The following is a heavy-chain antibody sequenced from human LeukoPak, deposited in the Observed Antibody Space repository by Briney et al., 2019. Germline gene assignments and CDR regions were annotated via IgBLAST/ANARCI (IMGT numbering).Heavy chain of an antibody. CDR1: GGSISSGDYY. D-gene: IGHD4-17*01. J-gene: IGHJ4*02. Sequence: SETLSLTCTVSGGSISSGDYYWSWIRQPPGKGLEWIGYIYYSGSTYGNPSLKSRVTISVDTSKNQFSLKLSSVTAADTAVYYCARLTTVTTYYFDYWGQGTLVTVSS. CDR2: IYYSGST. V-gene: IGHV4-30-4*01. CDR3: ARLTTVTTYYFDY.